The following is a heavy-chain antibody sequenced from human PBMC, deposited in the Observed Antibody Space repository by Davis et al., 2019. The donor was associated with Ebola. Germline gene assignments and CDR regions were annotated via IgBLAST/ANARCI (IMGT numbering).Heavy chain of an antibody. Sequence: ASVKVSCKASGYTFTSYDINWVRQATGHGLEWMGWMNPNSGNTGYAQKFQGRVTITADKSTSTAYMELSSLRSEDTAVYYCATGLRWELLEAWGQGTLVTVSS. J-gene: IGHJ5*02. V-gene: IGHV1-8*01. CDR2: MNPNSGNT. D-gene: IGHD1-26*01. CDR3: ATGLRWELLEA. CDR1: GYTFTSYD.